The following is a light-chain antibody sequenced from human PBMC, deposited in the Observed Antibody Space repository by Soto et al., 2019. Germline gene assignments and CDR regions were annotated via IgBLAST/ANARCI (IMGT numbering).Light chain of an antibody. CDR2: GNN. Sequence: QSVLTHPPSVSGAPGQRVTISCTGGSSNIGSGCDVHWYQHLPGTAPKLLIYGNNNRPSGVPDRSSGSKSGTSASLAITGLQAEDEADYYCQSYDTSLGADVFGSGTKVTVL. CDR3: QSYDTSLGADV. J-gene: IGLJ1*01. CDR1: SSNIGSGCD. V-gene: IGLV1-40*01.